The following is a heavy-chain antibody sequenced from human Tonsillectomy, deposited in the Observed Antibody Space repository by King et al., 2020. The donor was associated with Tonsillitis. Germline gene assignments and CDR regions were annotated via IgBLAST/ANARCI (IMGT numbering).Heavy chain of an antibody. J-gene: IGHJ5*02. CDR1: GGSISSGGYS. V-gene: IGHV4-30-4*07. CDR3: AREFRRSDSRHPYIWFDP. CDR2: IYYSGST. D-gene: IGHD2-21*01. Sequence: VQLQESGPGLVKPSQTLSLTCAVSGGSISSGGYSWSWIRQPPGKGLEWIGYIYYSGSTYYNQSLKSRVTISVNTSKNQFSLKLSSVTAADTAVYYCAREFRRSDSRHPYIWFDPWGQGTLVTVSS.